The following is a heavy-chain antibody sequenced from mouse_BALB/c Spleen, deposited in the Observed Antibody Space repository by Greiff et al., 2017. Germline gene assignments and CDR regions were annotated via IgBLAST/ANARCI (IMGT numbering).Heavy chain of an antibody. J-gene: IGHJ1*01. CDR2: ISSGSSTI. D-gene: IGHD4-1*01. V-gene: IGHV5-17*02. Sequence: DVKLVESGGGLVQPGGSRKLSCAASGFTFSSFGMHWVRQAPEKGLEWVAYISSGSSTIYYADTVKGRFTISRDNPKNTLFLQMTSLRSEDTAMYYCARLGLWYFDVWGAGTTVTVSS. CDR3: ARLGLWYFDV. CDR1: GFTFSSFG.